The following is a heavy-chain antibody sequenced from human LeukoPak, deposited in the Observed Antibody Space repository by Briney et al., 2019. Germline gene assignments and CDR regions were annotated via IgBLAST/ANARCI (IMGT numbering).Heavy chain of an antibody. CDR1: GGSISGYY. V-gene: IGHV4-34*01. CDR2: INHSGST. J-gene: IGHJ3*02. Sequence: SETLSLTCTVSGGSISGYYWSWIRQPPGKGLEWIGEINHSGSTNYNPSLKSRVTISVDTSKNQFSLKLSSVTAADTAVYYCARGKTIGYSSSWYGLGVFDISGQGTMVTVSS. D-gene: IGHD6-13*01. CDR3: ARGKTIGYSSSWYGLGVFDI.